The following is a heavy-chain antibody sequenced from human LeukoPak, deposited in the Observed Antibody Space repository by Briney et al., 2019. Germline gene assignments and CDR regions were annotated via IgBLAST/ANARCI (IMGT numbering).Heavy chain of an antibody. D-gene: IGHD3-10*01. Sequence: SETLSLTCAVYGGSFSGYYWSWIRQPPGKGLEWIGEINHSGSTNYNPSLKSRVTISVDTSKNQFSLKLSSVTAADTAAYYCARVPYYYGSGSYQIIFDYWGQGTLVTVSS. V-gene: IGHV4-34*01. CDR1: GGSFSGYY. CDR2: INHSGST. CDR3: ARVPYYYGSGSYQIIFDY. J-gene: IGHJ4*02.